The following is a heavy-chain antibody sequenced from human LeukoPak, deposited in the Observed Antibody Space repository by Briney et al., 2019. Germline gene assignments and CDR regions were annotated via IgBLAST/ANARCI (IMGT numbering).Heavy chain of an antibody. CDR1: GYIFTSYA. D-gene: IGHD5-24*01. CDR2: INAGNGNT. Sequence: ASVKVSCKASGYIFTSYAMHWVRQAPGQRLEWMGWINAGNGNTKYSQKFQGRVTMTRDTSTSTVYMELSSLRSEDTAVYYCARGGGRWLPPDLWGQGTLVTVSS. V-gene: IGHV1-3*01. CDR3: ARGGGRWLPPDL. J-gene: IGHJ5*02.